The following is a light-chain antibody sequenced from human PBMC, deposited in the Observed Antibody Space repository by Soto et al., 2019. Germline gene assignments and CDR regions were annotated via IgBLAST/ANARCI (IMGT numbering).Light chain of an antibody. Sequence: DIQMTQSPSSLSASVGDRVTITCQASQAISSSLSWYQQTPGKAPKLLIYDAPNLETGVPSRFSASGSGADFTFTISSLQPEDIATYYCQQYDRLPLTFGRGTKVDIK. CDR2: DAP. V-gene: IGKV1-33*01. CDR3: QQYDRLPLT. J-gene: IGKJ4*01. CDR1: QAISSS.